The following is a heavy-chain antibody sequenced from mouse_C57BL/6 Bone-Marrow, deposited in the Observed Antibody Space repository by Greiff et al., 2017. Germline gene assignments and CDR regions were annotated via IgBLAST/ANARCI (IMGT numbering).Heavy chain of an antibody. Sequence: QVQLQQPGAELVKPGASVKMSCKASGYTFTSYWITWVKQRPGQGLEWIGDIYPGSGRTHYNEKLKSKATLTVDTSSSTAYMQLSSLTSNDSAVYFCARPSYSNYWYFDVWGTGTTVTVSS. CDR3: ARPSYSNYWYFDV. CDR2: IYPGSGRT. J-gene: IGHJ1*03. D-gene: IGHD2-5*01. V-gene: IGHV1-55*01. CDR1: GYTFTSYW.